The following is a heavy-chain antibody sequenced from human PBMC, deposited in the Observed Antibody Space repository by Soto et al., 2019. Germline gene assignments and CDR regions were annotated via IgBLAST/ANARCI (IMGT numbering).Heavy chain of an antibody. J-gene: IGHJ4*02. D-gene: IGHD3-16*01. CDR1: GGSISSGGYY. CDR2: IYYSGST. Sequence: SETLSLTCTVSGGSISSGGYYWSWIRQHPGKGLEWIGYIYYSGSTYYNPSLKSRVTISVDTSKNQFSLKLSSVTAADTAVYYCARVLTVGGYYFDYWGQGTLVTVSS. V-gene: IGHV4-31*03. CDR3: ARVLTVGGYYFDY.